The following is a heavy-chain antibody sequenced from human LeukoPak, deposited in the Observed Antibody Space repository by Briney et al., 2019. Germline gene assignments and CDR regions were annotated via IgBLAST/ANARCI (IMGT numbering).Heavy chain of an antibody. CDR2: ISGSGGST. CDR1: GFTFDDYA. Sequence: GGSLRLSCAASGFTFDDYAMSWVRQAPGKGLEWVSAISGSGGSTYYADSVKDRFTISRDNSKNTLYLQMNSLRAEDTAVYYCAKDHSSSWYGGAYYYYYMDVWGKGTTVTVSS. CDR3: AKDHSSSWYGGAYYYYYMDV. D-gene: IGHD6-13*01. J-gene: IGHJ6*03. V-gene: IGHV3-23*01.